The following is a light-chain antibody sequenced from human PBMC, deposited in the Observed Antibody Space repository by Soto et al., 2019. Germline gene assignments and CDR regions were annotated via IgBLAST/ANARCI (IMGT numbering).Light chain of an antibody. J-gene: IGKJ4*01. V-gene: IGKV3-20*01. Sequence: EIVLTQSPGTLSLSPGERATLSCRASQSVSSSYLAWYQQKPGQAPRLLSYGASSRATGIPDRFSGSGSGTDFALTISRLEPEDFAVYYCKQYGRSPPFTFGGGTKVEIK. CDR1: QSVSSSY. CDR3: KQYGRSPPFT. CDR2: GAS.